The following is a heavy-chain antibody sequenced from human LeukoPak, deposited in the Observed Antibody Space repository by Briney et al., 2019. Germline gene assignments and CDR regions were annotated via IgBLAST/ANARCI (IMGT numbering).Heavy chain of an antibody. D-gene: IGHD3-16*01. V-gene: IGHV4-34*01. J-gene: IGHJ4*02. CDR1: GGSFSGYY. Sequence: SETLSLTCAVYGGSFSGYYWSWIRQPPGRGLEWIGSIYYSGSTYYNPSLKSRVTISVDTSKNQFSLKLSSVTAADTAVYYCARSTITYYFDYWGQGTLVTVSS. CDR3: ARSTITYYFDY. CDR2: IYYSGST.